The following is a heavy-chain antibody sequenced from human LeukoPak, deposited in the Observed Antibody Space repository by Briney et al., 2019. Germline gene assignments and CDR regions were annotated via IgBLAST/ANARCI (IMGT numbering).Heavy chain of an antibody. D-gene: IGHD3-10*01. Sequence: GGSLRLSCAASGFTFSDTWMHWVRQAPGEGLVWVSRIRSDGSDTRYAESVKGRFTISRDNAKNTLYLQMNSLRAEDTAVYYCGRAAPYYYGSGSYIYYFDYWGQRTLVTVSS. J-gene: IGHJ4*02. CDR3: GRAAPYYYGSGSYIYYFDY. CDR2: IRSDGSDT. CDR1: GFTFSDTW. V-gene: IGHV3-74*01.